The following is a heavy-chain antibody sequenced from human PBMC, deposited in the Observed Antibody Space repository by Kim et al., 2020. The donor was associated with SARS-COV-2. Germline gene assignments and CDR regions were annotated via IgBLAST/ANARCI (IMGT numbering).Heavy chain of an antibody. D-gene: IGHD2-15*01. CDR3: ARLRQKGYCSGGSCS. J-gene: IGHJ4*02. V-gene: IGHV4-39*01. Sequence: PSLKSRVTISVDTSKNQFSLKLGSVTAADTAVYYCARLRQKGYCSGGSCSWGQGTLVTVSS.